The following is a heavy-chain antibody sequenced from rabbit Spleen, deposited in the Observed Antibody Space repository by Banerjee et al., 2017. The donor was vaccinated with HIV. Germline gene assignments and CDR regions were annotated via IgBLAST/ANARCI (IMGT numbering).Heavy chain of an antibody. CDR3: ARGNNYGWWYDMDL. J-gene: IGHJ6*01. D-gene: IGHD6-1*01. V-gene: IGHV1S40*01. CDR2: NYINSGST. Sequence: QSLEESGGDLVKPGASLTLTCTASGFSFSSYYMCWVRQAPGKGLEWIACNYINSGSTNYASWAKGRFTISKTSSTTVTLQMTRLTDADTATYFCARGNNYGWWYDMDLWGPGTLVTVS. CDR1: GFSFSSYY.